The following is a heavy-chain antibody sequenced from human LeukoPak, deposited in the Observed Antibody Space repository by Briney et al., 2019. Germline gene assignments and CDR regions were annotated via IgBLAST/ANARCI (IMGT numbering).Heavy chain of an antibody. Sequence: ASVKVSCKASGGTFSSYAISWVRQAPGQGLEWMGGIIPIFGTANYAQKFQGRVTITADESTSTAYMELSSLRSEDTAVYYCARGAGIVATMAYYYYYYMDVWGKGTTVTISS. CDR3: ARGAGIVATMAYYYYYYMDV. D-gene: IGHD5-12*01. V-gene: IGHV1-69*13. CDR2: IIPIFGTA. J-gene: IGHJ6*03. CDR1: GGTFSSYA.